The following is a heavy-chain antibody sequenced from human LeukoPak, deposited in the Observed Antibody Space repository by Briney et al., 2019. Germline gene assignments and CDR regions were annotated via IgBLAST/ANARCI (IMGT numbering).Heavy chain of an antibody. D-gene: IGHD7-27*01. Sequence: GGSLRLSCAASGFTFSSSGMHWVRQAPGKGLEWVAFIRFDVSKKYEADSVKGRFTISRDNNKNTLYLQMNSLRPEDAATYYCAKGGTRLGWYLDDWGQGTLVTVSS. CDR2: IRFDVSKK. J-gene: IGHJ4*02. CDR3: AKGGTRLGWYLDD. CDR1: GFTFSSSG. V-gene: IGHV3-30*02.